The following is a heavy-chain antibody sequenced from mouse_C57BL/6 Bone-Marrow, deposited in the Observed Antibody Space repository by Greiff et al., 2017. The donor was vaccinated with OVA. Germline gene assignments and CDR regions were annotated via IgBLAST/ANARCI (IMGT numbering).Heavy chain of an antibody. CDR2: ISDGGSYT. D-gene: IGHD1-1*01. CDR3: ARDRPYYYGRHDV. Sequence: EVQLVESGGGLVKPGGSLKLSCAASGFTFSSYAMSWVRQTPEKRLEWVATISDGGSYTYYPDNVKGRFTISRDNAKNNLYLQMSHLKSEDTAMYYCARDRPYYYGRHDVWGTGTTVTVSS. CDR1: GFTFSSYA. V-gene: IGHV5-4*01. J-gene: IGHJ1*03.